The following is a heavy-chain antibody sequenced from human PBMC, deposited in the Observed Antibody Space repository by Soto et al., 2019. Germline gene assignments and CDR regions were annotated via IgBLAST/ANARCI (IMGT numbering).Heavy chain of an antibody. CDR3: AREGERDVIDFWSGYPPTAFDY. CDR1: GFTVSSNY. Sequence: GGSLRLSCAASGFTVSSNYMSWVRQAPGKGLEWVSVIYSGGSTYYADSVKGRFTISRDNSKNTLYLQMNSRRAEDTAVYYCAREGERDVIDFWSGYPPTAFDYWGQGTLVTVSS. CDR2: IYSGGST. J-gene: IGHJ4*02. V-gene: IGHV3-66*01. D-gene: IGHD3-3*01.